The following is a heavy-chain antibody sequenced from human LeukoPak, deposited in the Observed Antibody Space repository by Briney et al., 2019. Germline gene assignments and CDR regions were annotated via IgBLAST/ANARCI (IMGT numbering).Heavy chain of an antibody. CDR2: IYSGGST. J-gene: IGHJ5*02. Sequence: GGSLRLSCAASGFTVSSNYMSWVRQAPGKGLEWVSVIYSGGSTYYADSVKGRFTISRDNSKNTLYLQMNSLRAEDTAVYYCAKKGCSSTSCYRGGWFDPWGQGTLVTVSS. CDR1: GFTVSSNY. D-gene: IGHD2-2*01. CDR3: AKKGCSSTSCYRGGWFDP. V-gene: IGHV3-53*01.